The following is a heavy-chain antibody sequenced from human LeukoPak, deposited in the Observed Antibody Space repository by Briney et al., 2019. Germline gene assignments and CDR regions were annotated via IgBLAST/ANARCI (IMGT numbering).Heavy chain of an antibody. J-gene: IGHJ4*02. CDR1: GFTFSTYA. Sequence: PGGSLRLSCAASGFTFSTYAMSWVRQAPGKGLEWVSAISGSGGSKYYADSVKGRFTISRDNSKNTLYLQMSSLRAEDTAVYYCTRMGSSWYYDYWGQGTLVTVSS. CDR3: TRMGSSWYYDY. V-gene: IGHV3-23*01. CDR2: ISGSGGSK. D-gene: IGHD6-13*01.